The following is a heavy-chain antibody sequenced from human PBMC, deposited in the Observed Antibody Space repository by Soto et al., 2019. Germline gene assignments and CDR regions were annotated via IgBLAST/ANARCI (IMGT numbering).Heavy chain of an antibody. CDR2: ISYDGSNK. CDR3: AKYSAYYGSGRYYFYY. Sequence: GGSLRLSCAASGFTFSSYGMHWVRQAPGKGLEWVAVISYDGSNKYYADSVKGRFTISRDNSKNTLYLQMNSLRAEDTAVYYCAKYSAYYGSGRYYFYYWGRGTLVIVSS. CDR1: GFTFSSYG. J-gene: IGHJ4*02. V-gene: IGHV3-30*18. D-gene: IGHD3-10*01.